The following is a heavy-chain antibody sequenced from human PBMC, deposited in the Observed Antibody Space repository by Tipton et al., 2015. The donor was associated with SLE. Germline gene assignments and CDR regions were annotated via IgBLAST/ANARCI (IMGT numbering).Heavy chain of an antibody. CDR3: ARDRDSSGSYDAFDI. CDR2: IYYSGST. J-gene: IGHJ3*02. Sequence: LVQPSETLSLICTVSGGSISSYYWSWIRQPPGKGLEWIGYIYYSGSTNYNPSLKSRVTVSVDTSKNQLSLKLTSVIAADTAVYYCARDRDSSGSYDAFDIWGQGTLVTVSS. V-gene: IGHV4-59*01. D-gene: IGHD3-22*01. CDR1: GGSISSYY.